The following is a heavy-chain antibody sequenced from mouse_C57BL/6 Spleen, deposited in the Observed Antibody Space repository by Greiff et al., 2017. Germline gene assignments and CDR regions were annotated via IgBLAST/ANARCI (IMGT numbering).Heavy chain of an antibody. J-gene: IGHJ1*03. V-gene: IGHV5-12*01. CDR3: ARQFHYDYDEYFDV. D-gene: IGHD2-4*01. CDR2: ISNGGGST. Sequence: EVKLVESGGGLVQPGGSLKLSCAASGFTFSDYYMYWVRQTPEKRLEWVAYISNGGGSTYYPDTVKGRFTISRDNAKNTLYLQMSRLKSEDTAMYYCARQFHYDYDEYFDVWGTGTTVTVSS. CDR1: GFTFSDYY.